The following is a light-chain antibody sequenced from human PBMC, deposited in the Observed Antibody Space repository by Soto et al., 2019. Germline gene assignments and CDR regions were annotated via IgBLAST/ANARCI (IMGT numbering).Light chain of an antibody. Sequence: EIVMTQSPVTLSVSPGERATLSCRPSESVNSALAWYQQKPGQAPRLLIYGASTRATGTPARFSGSGSGTEFTLTISSLQSEDFAVYYCEQYYKWPPTFGQGTKV. V-gene: IGKV3-15*01. CDR3: EQYYKWPPT. J-gene: IGKJ1*01. CDR2: GAS. CDR1: ESVNSA.